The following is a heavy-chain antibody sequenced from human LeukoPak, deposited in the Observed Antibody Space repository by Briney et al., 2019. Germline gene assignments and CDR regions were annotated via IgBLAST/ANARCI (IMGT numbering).Heavy chain of an antibody. J-gene: IGHJ4*02. Sequence: GGSLRLSCAASGFAFSVYEMYWVRQAPGKGLEWVSYISSSGGTRYYADSVKGRFTISRDNAKNSLYLQMNSLRAEDTAVYYCAKDAQRGFDYSNSLEYWGQGDLVTVS. CDR1: GFAFSVYE. CDR3: AKDAQRGFDYSNSLEY. D-gene: IGHD4-11*01. CDR2: ISSSGGTR. V-gene: IGHV3-48*03.